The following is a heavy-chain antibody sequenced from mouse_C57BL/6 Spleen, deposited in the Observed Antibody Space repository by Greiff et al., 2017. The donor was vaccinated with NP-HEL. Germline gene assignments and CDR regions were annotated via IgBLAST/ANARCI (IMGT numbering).Heavy chain of an antibody. CDR3: ARMGGDYYGSSLYYFDY. CDR1: GFTFSSYA. CDR2: ISDGGSYT. V-gene: IGHV5-4*01. Sequence: DVQLVESGGGLVKPGGSLKLSCAASGFTFSSYAMSWVRQTPEKRLEWVATISDGGSYTYYPDNVKGRFTISRDNAKNNLYLQMSHLKSEDTAMYYCARMGGDYYGSSLYYFDYWGQGTTLTVSS. D-gene: IGHD1-1*01. J-gene: IGHJ2*01.